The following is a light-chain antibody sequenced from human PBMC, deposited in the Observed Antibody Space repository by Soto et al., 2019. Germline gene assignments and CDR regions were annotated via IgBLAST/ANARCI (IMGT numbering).Light chain of an antibody. CDR1: QSVSSN. Sequence: EIVMTQSPATLSVSPGERATLSCRASQSVSSNLAWYQQKPGQAPRLLIYGASTRATGIPARFSGSGSGTEFTLTISRVQSEDVAVYYCQQYDNWRTFGQGTKVEIK. CDR2: GAS. CDR3: QQYDNWRT. J-gene: IGKJ1*01. V-gene: IGKV3-15*01.